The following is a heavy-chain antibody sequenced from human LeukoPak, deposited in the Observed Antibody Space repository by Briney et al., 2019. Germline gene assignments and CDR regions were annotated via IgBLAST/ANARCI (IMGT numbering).Heavy chain of an antibody. CDR2: ISGSGGST. V-gene: IGHV3-23*01. CDR3: AAEDSSGRQAFDY. CDR1: GFAFSSYA. Sequence: GGSLRLSCAASGFAFSSYAVSWVRQAPGKGLEWVSAISGSGGSTYYADSVKGRFTISRDNSKNTLYLQMNSLRAEDTAVYYCAAEDSSGRQAFDYWGQGTLVTVSS. D-gene: IGHD6-19*01. J-gene: IGHJ4*02.